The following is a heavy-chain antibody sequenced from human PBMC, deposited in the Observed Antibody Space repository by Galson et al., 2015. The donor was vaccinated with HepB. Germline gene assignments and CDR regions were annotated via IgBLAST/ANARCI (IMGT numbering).Heavy chain of an antibody. CDR2: ISGSGGRT. CDR1: GFTFSSYA. V-gene: IGHV3-23*01. D-gene: IGHD5-18*01. CDR3: AKGGGWIQLWFLDY. Sequence: SLRLSCAASGFTFSSYAMSWVRQAPGKGLEWVSAISGSGGRTYYADSVKGRFTISRDNSKHTLYLQMNSLRAEDTAVYYCAKGGGWIQLWFLDYWGQGPLVTVSS. J-gene: IGHJ4*02.